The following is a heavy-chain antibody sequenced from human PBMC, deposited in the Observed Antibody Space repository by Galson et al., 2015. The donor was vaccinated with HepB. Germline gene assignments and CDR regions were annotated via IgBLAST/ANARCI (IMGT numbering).Heavy chain of an antibody. V-gene: IGHV1-58*02. CDR1: GFTFTSSA. Sequence: SVKVSCKASGFTFTSSAMQWVRQARGQRLEWIGWIVVGSGNTNYAQKFQERVTITRDMSTSTAYMELSSLRSEDTAVYYCAANPGSSSFRDYYYGMDVWGQGTTVTVSS. J-gene: IGHJ6*02. CDR3: AANPGSSSFRDYYYGMDV. D-gene: IGHD6-6*01. CDR2: IVVGSGNT.